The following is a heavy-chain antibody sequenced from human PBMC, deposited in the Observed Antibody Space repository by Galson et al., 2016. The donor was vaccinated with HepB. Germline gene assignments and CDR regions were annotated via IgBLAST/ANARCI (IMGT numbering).Heavy chain of an antibody. V-gene: IGHV1-69*13. J-gene: IGHJ5*02. Sequence: SVKVSCKASGGTFSSYAFSWVRQAPGQGLEWMGGITPVFGTPSYTQRFQGRVTITADESTSTAYMELSSLRSDDTAVYYCATFLGRIGRGVIDNWFDPWGQGTLVTVST. CDR1: GGTFSSYA. CDR3: ATFLGRIGRGVIDNWFDP. CDR2: ITPVFGTP. D-gene: IGHD3-16*02.